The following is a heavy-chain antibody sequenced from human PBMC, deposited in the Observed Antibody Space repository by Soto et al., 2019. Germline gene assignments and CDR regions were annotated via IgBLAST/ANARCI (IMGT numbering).Heavy chain of an antibody. CDR1: GYTFTGYY. Sequence: ASVKVSCKASGYTFTGYYMHWVRQAPGQGLEWMGWINPNSGGTNYAQKFQGWVTMTRDTSISTAYMELSRLRSDDTAVYYCAWVLYGDYPDAFEFWGQGTMVPVSS. D-gene: IGHD4-17*01. V-gene: IGHV1-2*04. J-gene: IGHJ3*01. CDR3: AWVLYGDYPDAFEF. CDR2: INPNSGGT.